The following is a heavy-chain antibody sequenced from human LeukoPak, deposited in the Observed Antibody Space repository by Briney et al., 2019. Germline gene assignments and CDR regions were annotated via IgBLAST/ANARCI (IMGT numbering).Heavy chain of an antibody. Sequence: SQTLSLTCAVSGGSISSGGYSWSWIRQPPGKGLEWIGYIYHSGSTYYNPSLKCRVTISVDRSKNQFSLKLSSVTAADTAVYYCARGGDYSSSWYYYYGMDVWGQGTTVTVSS. J-gene: IGHJ6*02. CDR1: GGSISSGGYS. CDR2: IYHSGST. D-gene: IGHD6-13*01. CDR3: ARGGDYSSSWYYYYGMDV. V-gene: IGHV4-30-2*01.